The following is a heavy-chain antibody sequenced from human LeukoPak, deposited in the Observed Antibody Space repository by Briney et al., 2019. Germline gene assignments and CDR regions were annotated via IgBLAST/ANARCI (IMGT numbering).Heavy chain of an antibody. CDR3: ATSGLLWFGELLANYYYYGMDV. J-gene: IGHJ6*02. V-gene: IGHV1-24*01. Sequence: GASVKVSCKVSGYTLTELSMHWVRQAPGKGLEWMGGFDPEDGETIYAQKFQGRVTMTEDTSTDTAYMELSSLRSEDTAVYYCATSGLLWFGELLANYYYYGMDVWGQGTTVTVSS. CDR1: GYTLTELS. D-gene: IGHD3-10*01. CDR2: FDPEDGET.